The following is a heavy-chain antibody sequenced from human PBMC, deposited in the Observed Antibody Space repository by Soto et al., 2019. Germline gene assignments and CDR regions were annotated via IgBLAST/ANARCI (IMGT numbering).Heavy chain of an antibody. CDR1: GGSISSSSYY. CDR3: ARHPPRKLITFGGVIDS. D-gene: IGHD3-16*02. J-gene: IGHJ4*02. V-gene: IGHV4-39*01. CDR2: IYYSGST. Sequence: SETLSLTCTVSGGSISSSSYYWGWIRQPPGKGLEWIGSIYYSGSTYYNPSLKSRVTISVDTSKNQFSLKLSSVTAADTAVYYCARHPPRKLITFGGVIDSWGQGTLVTVSS.